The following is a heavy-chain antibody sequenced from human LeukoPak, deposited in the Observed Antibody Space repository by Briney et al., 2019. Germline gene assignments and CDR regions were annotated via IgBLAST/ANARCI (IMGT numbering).Heavy chain of an antibody. Sequence: PSETLSLTCTVSGGSISSGDYYWSWIRQPPGKGLEWIGYIYYSGSTYYNPSLKSRVTISVDTSKNQFSLKLSSVTAADTAVYYCARGGNKVYAIWETSFDYWGQGTLVTVSS. V-gene: IGHV4-30-4*08. D-gene: IGHD2-8*01. CDR3: ARGGNKVYAIWETSFDY. J-gene: IGHJ4*02. CDR2: IYYSGST. CDR1: GGSISSGDYY.